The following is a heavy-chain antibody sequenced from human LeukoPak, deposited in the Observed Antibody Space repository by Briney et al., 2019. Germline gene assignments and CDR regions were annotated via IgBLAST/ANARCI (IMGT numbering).Heavy chain of an antibody. Sequence: GGSLRLSCAASGFNTNKYAMSWVRQAPGKGLEWVSAIDSTGAYTWYAGSVKGRFTISKDSSKTILYLQMNSLRAEDAAVYFCAKGSAAGRPYYFDYWGQGTLVTVSS. D-gene: IGHD6-25*01. CDR3: AKGSAAGRPYYFDY. V-gene: IGHV3-23*01. CDR1: GFNTNKYA. J-gene: IGHJ4*02. CDR2: IDSTGAYT.